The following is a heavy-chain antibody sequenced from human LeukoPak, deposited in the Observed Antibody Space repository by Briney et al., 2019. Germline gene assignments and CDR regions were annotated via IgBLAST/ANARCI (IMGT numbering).Heavy chain of an antibody. V-gene: IGHV1-8*03. Sequence: ASVKVSCKASGYTFTSYDVNWVRQATGQGLEWMGWMNPNSGNTGYAQKFQGRVTISGNTSITTAYMELGGLTSEDTAVYYCASYSGYAQWGQGTLVTVSS. CDR2: MNPNSGNT. D-gene: IGHD5-12*01. J-gene: IGHJ4*02. CDR1: GYTFTSYD. CDR3: ASYSGYAQ.